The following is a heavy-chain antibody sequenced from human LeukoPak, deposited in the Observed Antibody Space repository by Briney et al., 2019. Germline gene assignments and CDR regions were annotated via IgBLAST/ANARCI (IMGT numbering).Heavy chain of an antibody. Sequence: PGGSLRLSCSASGFTFSTYTMNWVRQAPGKGLEWVSYISSSSNTIYYADSVKGRFTISRDNAKNSLYLQMNSLRDEDTAVYYCARDSNYYYGMDVWGQGTTVTVSS. V-gene: IGHV3-48*02. CDR3: ARDSNYYYGMDV. D-gene: IGHD2/OR15-2a*01. CDR2: ISSSSNTI. J-gene: IGHJ6*02. CDR1: GFTFSTYT.